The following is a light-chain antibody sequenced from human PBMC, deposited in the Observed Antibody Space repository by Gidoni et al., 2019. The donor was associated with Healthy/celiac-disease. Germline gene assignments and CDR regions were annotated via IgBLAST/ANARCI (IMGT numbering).Light chain of an antibody. CDR1: QSVSSSY. Sequence: DIVFTPSPSTLSLSPGERATLSCRASQSVSSSYLAWYQQKPGQAPRLLIYGASSRATGIPDRFSGSGSGTDFTLTISRLEPEDFAVYYCQQYGSSPRTFGQGTKVEIK. CDR3: QQYGSSPRT. V-gene: IGKV3-20*01. CDR2: GAS. J-gene: IGKJ1*01.